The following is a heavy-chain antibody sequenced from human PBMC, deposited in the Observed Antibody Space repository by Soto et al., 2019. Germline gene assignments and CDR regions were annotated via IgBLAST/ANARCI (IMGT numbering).Heavy chain of an antibody. Sequence: GGSLRLSCAASGFTFSSYAMSWVRQAPGKGLEWVSAISGSGGSTYYAGSVKGRFTISRDNSKNTLYLQMNSLRAEDTAVYYCAKSPSGGWYRGNYFDYWGQGTLVTVSS. V-gene: IGHV3-23*01. J-gene: IGHJ4*02. D-gene: IGHD6-19*01. CDR2: ISGSGGST. CDR1: GFTFSSYA. CDR3: AKSPSGGWYRGNYFDY.